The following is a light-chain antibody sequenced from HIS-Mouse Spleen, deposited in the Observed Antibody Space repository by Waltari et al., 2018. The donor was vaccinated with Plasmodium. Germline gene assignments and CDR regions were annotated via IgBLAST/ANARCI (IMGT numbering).Light chain of an antibody. CDR2: CAS. Sequence: EIVLTQSPGTLSLSPGDRATLSCTARQSVSSSYLAWYQQKPGPAPRLLIYCASSRATGIPDRVSGSGSGTDFTLTISRLEPEDFAVYYCQQYGSSPYTFGQGTKLEIK. V-gene: IGKV3-20*01. J-gene: IGKJ2*01. CDR3: QQYGSSPYT. CDR1: QSVSSSY.